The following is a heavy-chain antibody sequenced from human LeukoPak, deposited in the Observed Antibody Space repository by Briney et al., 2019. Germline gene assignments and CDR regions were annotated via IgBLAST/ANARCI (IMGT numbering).Heavy chain of an antibody. D-gene: IGHD5-12*01. J-gene: IGHJ4*02. V-gene: IGHV1-8*01. CDR3: ARGRNIVATIIGY. CDR2: MNPNSGNT. Sequence: ASVKVSCKASGYTFTSYDINWVRQATGQGLEWMGWMNPNSGNTGYAQKFQGRVTMTRNTSISTAYMELSSLRSEDTAAYYCARGRNIVATIIGYWGQGTLVTVSS. CDR1: GYTFTSYD.